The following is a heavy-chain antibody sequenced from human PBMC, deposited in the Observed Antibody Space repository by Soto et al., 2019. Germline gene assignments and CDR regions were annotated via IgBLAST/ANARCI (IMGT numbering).Heavy chain of an antibody. CDR1: GGSFSGYY. J-gene: IGHJ5*02. D-gene: IGHD3-10*01. CDR3: ARGRILLWFGDAHWFDP. V-gene: IGHV4-34*01. Sequence: QVQLQQWGAGLLKPSETLSLTCAVYGGSFSGYYWSWIRQPPGKGLEWIGEINHSGSTNYNPSLKSRVTISVDTSKNQFSLKLSPVTAADTAVYYCARGRILLWFGDAHWFDPWGQGTLVTVSS. CDR2: INHSGST.